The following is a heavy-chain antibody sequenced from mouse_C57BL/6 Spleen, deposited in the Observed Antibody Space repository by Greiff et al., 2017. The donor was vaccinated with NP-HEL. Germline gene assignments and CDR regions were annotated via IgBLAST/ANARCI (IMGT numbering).Heavy chain of an antibody. D-gene: IGHD2-4*01. Sequence: QVQLKQPGPELVKPGASVKLSCKASGYTFTSYWMHWVKQRPGQGLEWIGNINPSNGGTNYNEKFKSKATLTVDKSSCTAYLQLSSLTSEDSAVYFCARWDYDYDGAYWGQGTLVTVSA. J-gene: IGHJ3*01. V-gene: IGHV1-53*01. CDR1: GYTFTSYW. CDR2: INPSNGGT. CDR3: ARWDYDYDGAY.